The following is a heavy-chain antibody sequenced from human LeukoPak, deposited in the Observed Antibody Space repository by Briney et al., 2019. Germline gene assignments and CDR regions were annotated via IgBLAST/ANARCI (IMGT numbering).Heavy chain of an antibody. V-gene: IGHV4-34*01. CDR3: AREVTACCSSTSCYLNWFDP. Sequence: SETLSLTCAVYGGSFSGYYWSWIRQPPGKGLEWIGEINHSGSTNYNPSLKSRVTISVDTSKNQFSLKLSSVTAADTAVYYCAREVTACCSSTSCYLNWFDPWGQGTLVTVSS. D-gene: IGHD2-2*01. CDR1: GGSFSGYY. J-gene: IGHJ5*02. CDR2: INHSGST.